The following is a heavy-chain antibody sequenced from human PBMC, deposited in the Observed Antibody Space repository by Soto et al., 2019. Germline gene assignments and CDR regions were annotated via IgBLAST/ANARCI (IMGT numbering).Heavy chain of an antibody. Sequence: PWGSLRLSCAASGFTFISYWIHFFRQCPFKWLVWVSRVNSDESSTSYADSVKGRFTISRDNAKNTLYLQMSSLRVEDTALYYCVCFECGRTAVVTAMEANGYWGQGTLVTVSS. D-gene: IGHD2-21*02. V-gene: IGHV3-74*01. CDR1: GFTFISYW. CDR3: VCFECGRTAVVTAMEANGY. J-gene: IGHJ4*02. CDR2: VNSDESST.